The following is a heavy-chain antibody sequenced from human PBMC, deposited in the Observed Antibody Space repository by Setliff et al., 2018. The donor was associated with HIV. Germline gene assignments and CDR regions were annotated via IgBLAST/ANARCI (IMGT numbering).Heavy chain of an antibody. D-gene: IGHD1-26*01. CDR1: GYSIGSGYY. J-gene: IGHJ4*02. CDR2: IHHSRTT. Sequence: SETLSLTCAVSGYSIGSGYYWAWIRQSPGKGLDWIGSIHHSRTTYYNPALKSRVTISVDTTTNQVSLQVNSVTAVDTAVYYCARVPHRVVGTTTLLYHFDYWGLGTLVTVSS. CDR3: ARVPHRVVGTTTLLYHFDY. V-gene: IGHV4-38-2*01.